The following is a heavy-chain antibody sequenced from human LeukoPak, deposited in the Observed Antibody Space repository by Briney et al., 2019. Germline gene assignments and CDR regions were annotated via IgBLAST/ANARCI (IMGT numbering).Heavy chain of an antibody. CDR2: IYYSGGT. J-gene: IGHJ4*02. V-gene: IGHV4-59*08. CDR3: AVGGVIVRGLDY. CDR1: GGSISSYY. D-gene: IGHD3-16*02. Sequence: PSETLSLTCTVSGGSISSYYWSWIRQPPGKGLEWIGYIYYSGGTNYNPSLKSRVTISVDTSKNQFSLKLSSVTAADTAVYYCAVGGVIVRGLDYWGQGTLVTVSS.